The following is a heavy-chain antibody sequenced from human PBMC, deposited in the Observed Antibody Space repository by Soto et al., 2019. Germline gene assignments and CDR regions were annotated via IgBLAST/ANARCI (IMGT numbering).Heavy chain of an antibody. CDR3: ARAHPYYYDSPRSWQAFDY. D-gene: IGHD3-22*01. Sequence: SVKVSCKASGGTFSSYAISWVRQAPGQGLDWMGGIIPIFGTANYAQKFQGRVTITADESTSTAYMELSSLRSEDTAVYHCARAHPYYYDSPRSWQAFDYWGQGTLVTVSS. CDR1: GGTFSSYA. V-gene: IGHV1-69*13. J-gene: IGHJ4*02. CDR2: IIPIFGTA.